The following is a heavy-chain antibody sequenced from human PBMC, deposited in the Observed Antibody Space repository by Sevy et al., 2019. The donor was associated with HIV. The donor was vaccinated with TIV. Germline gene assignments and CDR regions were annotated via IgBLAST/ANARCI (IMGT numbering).Heavy chain of an antibody. CDR1: GYTLTTYD. J-gene: IGHJ6*02. D-gene: IGHD1-26*01. Sequence: ASVKVSCRASGYTLTTYDINWVRQAPGQGLEWMGWMNPNNGNKGFAQKFQGRLTMTSNTSISTAYMELSSLPSDDTAGYYCARGFDGWDTSPGGLDVWGQGTTVTVSS. CDR2: MNPNNGNK. CDR3: ARGFDGWDTSPGGLDV. V-gene: IGHV1-8*01.